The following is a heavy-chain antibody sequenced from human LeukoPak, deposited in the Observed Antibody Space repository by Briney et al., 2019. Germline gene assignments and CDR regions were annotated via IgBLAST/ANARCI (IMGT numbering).Heavy chain of an antibody. CDR3: ARRRDYFDY. CDR2: LYYSGST. CDR1: GGSIRSYY. Sequence: SETLSLTCTVSGGSIRSYYWSWIRQPPGKGLEWIGYLYYSGSTNYNPSLKSRVTISVDTSKNQFSLKLSSVTAADTAVYYCARRRDYFDYWGQRTLVTVSS. V-gene: IGHV4-59*08. J-gene: IGHJ4*02.